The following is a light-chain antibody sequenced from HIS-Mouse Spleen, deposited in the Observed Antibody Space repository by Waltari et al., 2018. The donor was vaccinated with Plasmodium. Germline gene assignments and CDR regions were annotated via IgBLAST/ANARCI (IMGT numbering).Light chain of an antibody. V-gene: IGLV2-8*01. CDR1: SSAVGGYNY. J-gene: IGLJ2*01. CDR2: EVS. Sequence: QSALTQPPSASGSPGQSVPISCPGTSSAVGGYNYVSWYQQHPGKAPKLMIYEVSKRPSGVPDRFSGSKSGNTASLTVSGLQAEDEADYYCSSYAGSNNLVFGGRTKLTVL. CDR3: SSYAGSNNLV.